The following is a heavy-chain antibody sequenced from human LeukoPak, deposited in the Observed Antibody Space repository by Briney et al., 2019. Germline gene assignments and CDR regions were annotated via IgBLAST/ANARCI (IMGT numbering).Heavy chain of an antibody. D-gene: IGHD4-23*01. Sequence: GGPLRLSCAASGFTFSSYGMHWVLQAPGKGREWVAFIRYDGSNKYYEDSVKGRFTISIDASKNTLYLQMNSLRAEDTAVYYCATTVVISIDYWGQGTLVTVSS. CDR3: ATTVVISIDY. V-gene: IGHV3-30*02. CDR1: GFTFSSYG. J-gene: IGHJ4*02. CDR2: IRYDGSNK.